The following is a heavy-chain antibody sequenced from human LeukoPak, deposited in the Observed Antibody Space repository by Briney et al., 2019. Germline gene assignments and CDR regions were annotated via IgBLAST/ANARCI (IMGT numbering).Heavy chain of an antibody. Sequence: PGGSLRLSCAASGFTFISYAIHWVRQAPGKGLEWVAVISFHGTDTFYADSVKGRFTVSRDNSKNTLYLQMSSLRGDDTAVYYCASGLGGSDAFDVWGQGTMVTVSS. D-gene: IGHD3-16*01. J-gene: IGHJ3*01. CDR1: GFTFISYA. CDR2: ISFHGTDT. CDR3: ASGLGGSDAFDV. V-gene: IGHV3-30*04.